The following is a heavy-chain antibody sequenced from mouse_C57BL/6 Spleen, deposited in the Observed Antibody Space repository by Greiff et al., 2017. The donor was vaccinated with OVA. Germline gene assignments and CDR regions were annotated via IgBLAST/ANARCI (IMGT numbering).Heavy chain of an antibody. CDR1: GYTFTSYW. V-gene: IGHV1-69*01. CDR3: ARGGDSNWNAMDY. D-gene: IGHD2-5*01. CDR2: IDPSDSYT. J-gene: IGHJ4*01. Sequence: QVQLKQSGAELVMPGASVKLSCKASGYTFTSYWMHWVKQRPGQGLEWIGEIDPSDSYTNYNQKFKGKSTLTVDKSSSTAYMQLSSLTSEDSAVYYCARGGDSNWNAMDYWGQGTSVTVSS.